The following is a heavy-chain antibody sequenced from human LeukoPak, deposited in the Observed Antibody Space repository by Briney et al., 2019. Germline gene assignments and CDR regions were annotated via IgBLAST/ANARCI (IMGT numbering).Heavy chain of an antibody. CDR1: GGSISSSNW. CDR3: ARDGAGYYGSGSSGWFDP. Sequence: SETLSLTCAVSGGSISSSNWWSWVRQPPGKGLEWIGEIYHSGSTNYNPSLKSRVTISVDKSKNQFSLKLSSVTAADTAVHYCARDGAGYYGSGSSGWFDPWGQGTLVTVSS. J-gene: IGHJ5*02. D-gene: IGHD3-10*01. V-gene: IGHV4-4*02. CDR2: IYHSGST.